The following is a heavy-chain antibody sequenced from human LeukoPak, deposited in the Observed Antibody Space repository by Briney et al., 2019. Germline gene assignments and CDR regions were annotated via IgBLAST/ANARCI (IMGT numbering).Heavy chain of an antibody. J-gene: IGHJ3*02. CDR2: ISGSGGST. CDR3: AKVGSAHRAFDI. V-gene: IGHV3-23*01. Sequence: GGSLRLSCAASGFTFSSYAMSWVRQAPGKGLEWVSAISGSGGSTYYAGSVKGRFTISRDNSKNTLYLQMNSLRAEDTAVYYCAKVGSAHRAFDIWGQGTMVTVSS. D-gene: IGHD1-1*01. CDR1: GFTFSSYA.